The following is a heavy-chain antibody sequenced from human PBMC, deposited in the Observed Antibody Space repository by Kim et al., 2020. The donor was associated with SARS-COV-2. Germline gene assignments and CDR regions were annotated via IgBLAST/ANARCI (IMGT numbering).Heavy chain of an antibody. J-gene: IGHJ6*02. V-gene: IGHV3-48*02. CDR3: ARDGHGMEV. CDR2: ISSTSTI. Sequence: GGSLRLSCAASGLTFSSYSMNWVRQAPGKGLEWVSYISSTSTIYYADSVKGRFTISRDNAKNSLYLQMNSLRDEDTAVYYCARDGHGMEVWGQGTTVIVSS. CDR1: GLTFSSYS.